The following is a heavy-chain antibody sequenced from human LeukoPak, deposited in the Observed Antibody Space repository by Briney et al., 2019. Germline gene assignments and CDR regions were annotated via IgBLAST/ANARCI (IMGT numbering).Heavy chain of an antibody. CDR1: GYTFTTYA. CDR2: INTNTGNP. J-gene: IGHJ4*02. Sequence: ASVKVSCKASGYTFTTYAMNWVRQAPGQGLEWMGWINTNTGNPTYAQGFTGRFVFSLDTSVSTAYLQISSLKAEDTAVYYCARGIEAAAGEGLHDYWGQGTLVTVSS. D-gene: IGHD6-13*01. CDR3: ARGIEAAAGEGLHDY. V-gene: IGHV7-4-1*02.